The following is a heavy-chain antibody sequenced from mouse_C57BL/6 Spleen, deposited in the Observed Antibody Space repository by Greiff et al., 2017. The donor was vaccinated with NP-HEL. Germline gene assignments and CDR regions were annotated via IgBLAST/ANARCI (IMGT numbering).Heavy chain of an antibody. D-gene: IGHD2-4*01. Sequence: EVQGVESGPGMVKPSQSLSLTCTVTGYSITSGYDWHWIRHFPGNKLEWMGYISYSGSTNYNPSLKSRISITHDTSKNHFFLKLNSVTTEDTATYYCASSGYYDYDSWFAYWGQGTLVTVSA. CDR3: ASSGYYDYDSWFAY. CDR2: ISYSGST. CDR1: GYSITSGYD. V-gene: IGHV3-1*01. J-gene: IGHJ3*01.